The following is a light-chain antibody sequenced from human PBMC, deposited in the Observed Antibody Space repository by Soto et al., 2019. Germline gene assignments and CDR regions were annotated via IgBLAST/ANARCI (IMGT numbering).Light chain of an antibody. Sequence: DIQMTQSPSSLSASVGDRVTITCRASQGISNLAWYQQQPGKVPKLLIYVASTLQSGVPSRFSGSGSGTDFTLTISSLQPEDVATYYCQKYNSAPWTFGQGTKVEIK. J-gene: IGKJ1*01. CDR1: QGISN. V-gene: IGKV1-27*01. CDR3: QKYNSAPWT. CDR2: VAS.